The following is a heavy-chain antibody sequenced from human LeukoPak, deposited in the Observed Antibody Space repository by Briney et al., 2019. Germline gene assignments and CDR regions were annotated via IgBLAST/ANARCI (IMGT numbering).Heavy chain of an antibody. V-gene: IGHV1-3*01. D-gene: IGHD4-23*01. CDR2: INAGNGNT. Sequence: GTSVKVSCKASGYTFTSYAMHWVRQAPGQRLEWMGWINAGNGNTKYSQKFQGRVTITRDTSASTAYMELSSLRSEDTAVYYCARLSTVGGYCGMDVWGKGTTVTVSS. CDR3: ARLSTVGGYCGMDV. CDR1: GYTFTSYA. J-gene: IGHJ6*04.